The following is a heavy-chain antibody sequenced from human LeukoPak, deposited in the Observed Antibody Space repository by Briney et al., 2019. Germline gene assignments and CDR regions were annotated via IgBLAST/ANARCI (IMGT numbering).Heavy chain of an antibody. CDR3: AKDGGYGDLGDGMDV. CDR2: ISGDGGST. D-gene: IGHD4-17*01. V-gene: IGHV3-43*02. J-gene: IGHJ6*02. CDR1: GFTFDDYA. Sequence: GGSLRLSCAASGFTFDDYAMHWVRQAPGKGLEWVSLISGDGGSTYYADSVKGRFTISRDNSKNSLYLQMNSLRTEDTALYYCAKDGGYGDLGDGMDVWGQGTTVTVSS.